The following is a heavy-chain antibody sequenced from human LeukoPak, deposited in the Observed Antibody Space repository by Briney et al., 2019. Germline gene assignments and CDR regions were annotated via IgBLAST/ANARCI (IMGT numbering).Heavy chain of an antibody. CDR2: IYYSGST. D-gene: IGHD6-6*01. Sequence: SETLSLTCTVSGGSISSYYWSWIRQPPGKGLEWIGYIYYSGSTNYNPSLKSRVTISVDTSKNQFSLKLSSVTAADTAVYYCARARSIAARHFDYWGPGTLVTVSS. J-gene: IGHJ4*02. CDR3: ARARSIAARHFDY. V-gene: IGHV4-59*01. CDR1: GGSISSYY.